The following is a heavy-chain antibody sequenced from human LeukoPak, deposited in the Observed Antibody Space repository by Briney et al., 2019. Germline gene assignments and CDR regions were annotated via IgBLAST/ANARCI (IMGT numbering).Heavy chain of an antibody. V-gene: IGHV3-64D*09. CDR3: VKSQDYYGQFDP. J-gene: IGHJ5*02. CDR1: GFTFSSHA. Sequence: GGSLRLSCSASGFTFSSHAMYWVRQAPGKGLESVSAISSNGGSTHYADSVKGRFTIYRDNSKNMVYLQMSSVRAEDTAVYYCVKSQDYYGQFDPWGQGTLVTVSS. D-gene: IGHD3-10*01. CDR2: ISSNGGST.